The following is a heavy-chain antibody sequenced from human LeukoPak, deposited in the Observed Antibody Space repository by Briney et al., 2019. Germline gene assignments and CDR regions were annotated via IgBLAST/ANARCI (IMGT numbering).Heavy chain of an antibody. Sequence: PSETLSLTCTVYDESFSGYYWSWIRQHPGDGLEWIGYIYYSGSTYYNPSLKSRVTISIGTSKNHFSLKLSSVTAADTAVYYCARAGGFFSPFGYWGQGTLVTVSS. D-gene: IGHD3-16*01. CDR3: ARAGGFFSPFGY. CDR1: DESFSGYY. V-gene: IGHV4-31*03. J-gene: IGHJ4*02. CDR2: IYYSGST.